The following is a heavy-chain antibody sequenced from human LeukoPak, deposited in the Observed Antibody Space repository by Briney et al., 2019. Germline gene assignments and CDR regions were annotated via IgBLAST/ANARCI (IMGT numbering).Heavy chain of an antibody. V-gene: IGHV4-59*01. Sequence: PSETLSLTCTVSGGSISNYYWSWIRQPPGKGLEWIGYIYYSGSTNYNPSLKSRVTISVDTSKNQFSLKLSSVTAADTAVYYCARDSSGRTDTFDVWGQGTMVTVSS. CDR2: IYYSGST. J-gene: IGHJ3*01. CDR3: ARDSSGRTDTFDV. CDR1: GGSISNYY. D-gene: IGHD6-19*01.